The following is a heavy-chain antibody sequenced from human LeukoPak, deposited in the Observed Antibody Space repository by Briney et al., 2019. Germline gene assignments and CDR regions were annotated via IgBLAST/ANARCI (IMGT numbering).Heavy chain of an antibody. CDR2: TSYSEGT. CDR3: ATADWESFYFDS. D-gene: IGHD1-26*01. J-gene: IGHJ4*02. CDR1: GGSVSRGGYY. V-gene: IGHV4-31*03. Sequence: PSETLSLTCTVSGGSVSRGGYYWNWIRQHPGKGLEWIGFTSYSEGTYYNPSLMSRITMSVDRSQNQFSLKMRDVTAADTAVYFCATADWESFYFDSWAREPWSPSPQ.